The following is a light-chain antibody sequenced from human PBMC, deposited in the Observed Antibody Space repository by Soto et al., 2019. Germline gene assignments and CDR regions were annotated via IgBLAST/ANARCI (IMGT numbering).Light chain of an antibody. J-gene: IGKJ4*01. CDR3: QKYNSAPLT. CDR1: QSIGSY. Sequence: DIQMTQSPSSLSASVVDRVTITCRASQSIGSYLNWYQQIPGKAPQLLIYAASSLQSGVPSRFSGSGSGTDFTLTISSLQPEDVAAYYCQKYNSAPLTFGGGTKVDIK. CDR2: AAS. V-gene: IGKV1-39*01.